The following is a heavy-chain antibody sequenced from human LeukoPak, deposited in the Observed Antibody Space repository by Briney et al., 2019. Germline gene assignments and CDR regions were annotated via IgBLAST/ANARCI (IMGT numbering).Heavy chain of an antibody. D-gene: IGHD2-15*01. V-gene: IGHV4-59*01. CDR3: ARVRLSGVIDY. J-gene: IGHJ4*02. CDR2: IHFNVRT. Sequence: PSESLSLSCAVSGGSMYDYYWSCIRQPPLKGLEWIGLIHFNVRTNSNPSLESPATISIDRSKNEFPLNLSSVTAADTAVYYCARVRLSGVIDYWGQGTLVTVSS. CDR1: GGSMYDYY.